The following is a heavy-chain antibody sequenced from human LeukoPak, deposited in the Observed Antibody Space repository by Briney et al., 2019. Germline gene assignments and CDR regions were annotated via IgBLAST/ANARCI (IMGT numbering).Heavy chain of an antibody. CDR2: ISSSSSYI. V-gene: IGHV3-21*01. D-gene: IGHD2-8*01. Sequence: GGSLRLSCAASGFTFSSYSMNWVRQAPGKGLEWVSSISSSSSYIYYADSVKGRFTISRDNAKNSLYLQMNSLRAEDTAVYYCARGGEWLYYFDYWSQGTLVTVSS. J-gene: IGHJ4*02. CDR3: ARGGEWLYYFDY. CDR1: GFTFSSYS.